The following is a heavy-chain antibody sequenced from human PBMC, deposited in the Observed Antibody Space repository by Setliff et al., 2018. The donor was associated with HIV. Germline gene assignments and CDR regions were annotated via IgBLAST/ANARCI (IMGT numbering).Heavy chain of an antibody. CDR2: IYHSGGT. CDR1: GASITSYY. Sequence: SETLSLTCTVSGASITSYYWSWVRQTPGKGLEWMGYIYHSGGTTYNPSFKSRVTISVDTPKNQLSLKLTSVTVADTAVYYCARFSSGWYAHYWGQGKLVTVSS. V-gene: IGHV4-59*01. J-gene: IGHJ4*02. D-gene: IGHD6-19*01. CDR3: ARFSSGWYAHY.